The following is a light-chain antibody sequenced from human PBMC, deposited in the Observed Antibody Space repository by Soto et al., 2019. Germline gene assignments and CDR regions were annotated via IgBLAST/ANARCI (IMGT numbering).Light chain of an antibody. CDR3: QQRSNSPPWIT. V-gene: IGKV3-15*01. CDR2: GAS. CDR1: QSISSN. J-gene: IGKJ5*01. Sequence: ERVMTQSPATLSVSPGGRATLSCRASQSISSNLAWYQQKPGQAPRLLIYGASTRATGIPARFSGSGSGTEFTLTISSLQSEDFAVYYCQQRSNSPPWITFGQGTRLEN.